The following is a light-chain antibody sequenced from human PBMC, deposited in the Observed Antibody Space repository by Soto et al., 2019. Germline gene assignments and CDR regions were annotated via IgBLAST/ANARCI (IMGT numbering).Light chain of an antibody. CDR3: QVWDSSSDPNYV. Sequence: YELTQPPSVSVAPGQTARITCGGNNIGSKSVHWYQQKPGQAPVLVVYDDSDRPSGSPERFSGSNSGNTATLTISRVEAGDEADYYCQVWDSSSDPNYVFGTGTKVTVL. CDR2: DDS. V-gene: IGLV3-21*02. J-gene: IGLJ1*01. CDR1: NIGSKS.